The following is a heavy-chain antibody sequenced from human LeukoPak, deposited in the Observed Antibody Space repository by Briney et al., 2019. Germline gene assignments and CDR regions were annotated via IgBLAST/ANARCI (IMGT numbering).Heavy chain of an antibody. J-gene: IGHJ6*02. CDR1: GFTITNYW. V-gene: IGHV3-74*01. D-gene: IGHD2/OR15-2a*01. CDR3: ASLQNVPSYYYYYVMDV. Sequence: GGSLRLSCAASGFTITNYWMHWVRQAPGKGLVWVSRINSDGSTTNYADSVKGRFTISRDNAKNTLFLQMNSLRAEDTAVYYCASLQNVPSYYYYYVMDVWGQGTTVTVSS. CDR2: INSDGSTT.